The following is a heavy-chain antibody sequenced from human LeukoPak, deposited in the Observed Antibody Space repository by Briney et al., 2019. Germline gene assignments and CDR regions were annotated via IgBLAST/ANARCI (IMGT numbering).Heavy chain of an antibody. CDR1: GGSFSGYY. V-gene: IGHV4-34*01. J-gene: IGHJ6*03. CDR3: ARLAISVVPAARYYYMDV. CDR2: INHSGST. D-gene: IGHD2-2*01. Sequence: KTSETLSLTCAVYGGSFSGYYWSWIRQPPGKGLEWIGEINHSGSTNYNPSLKSRVTISVDTSKNQFSLKLSSVTAADTAVYYCARLAISVVPAARYYYMDVWGKGTTVTISS.